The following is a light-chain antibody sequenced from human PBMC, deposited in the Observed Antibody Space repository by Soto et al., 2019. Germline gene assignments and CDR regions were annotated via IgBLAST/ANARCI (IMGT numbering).Light chain of an antibody. Sequence: IQMTQSPSSLSASVGDRVTITCRASQRITTYLNWYQQKPGKAPKLLISTAGTLQGGVPSRFIGSGSGTDFTLTITALRPEDFATYFCQQTYSTPYTFGPGTKLEIK. V-gene: IGKV1-39*01. CDR3: QQTYSTPYT. J-gene: IGKJ2*01. CDR1: QRITTY. CDR2: TAG.